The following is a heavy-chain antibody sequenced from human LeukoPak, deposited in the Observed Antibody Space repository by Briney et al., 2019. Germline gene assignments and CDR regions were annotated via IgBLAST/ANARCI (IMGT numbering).Heavy chain of an antibody. CDR1: GGSISSYY. Sequence: SETLSLTCTVSGGSISSYYWSWIRQPPGKGLEWIGHINYSGNTNNNPSLKSRVTISVDTSKNQFSLNLSSMTAADTAMYYCARTLSGYSYGLFDYWGQGTLVTVSS. V-gene: IGHV4-59*08. D-gene: IGHD5-18*01. J-gene: IGHJ4*02. CDR2: INYSGNT. CDR3: ARTLSGYSYGLFDY.